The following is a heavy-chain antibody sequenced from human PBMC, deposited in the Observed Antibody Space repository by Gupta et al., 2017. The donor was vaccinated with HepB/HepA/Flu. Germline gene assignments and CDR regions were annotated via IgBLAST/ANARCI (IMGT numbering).Heavy chain of an antibody. D-gene: IGHD2-15*01. V-gene: IGHV3-21*01. CDR2: ISSSSSYI. CDR3: ARGGGVVRRVTWDFQH. J-gene: IGHJ1*01. Sequence: EVQLVESGGGLVKPGGSLRLSCAASGFTFSSYSMNWVRQAPGKGLEWVSSISSSSSYIYYADSVKGRFTISRDNAKNSLYLQMNSLRAEDTAVYYCARGGGVVRRVTWDFQHWGQGTLVTVSS. CDR1: GFTFSSYS.